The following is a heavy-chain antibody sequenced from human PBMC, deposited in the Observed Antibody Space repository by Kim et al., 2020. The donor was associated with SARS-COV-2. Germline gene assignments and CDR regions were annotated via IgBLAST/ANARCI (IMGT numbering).Heavy chain of an antibody. CDR1: GFTFSSYA. J-gene: IGHJ4*02. D-gene: IGHD3-10*01. CDR3: AKDGNWNYSENLWFGEYYFDY. V-gene: IGHV3-33*06. CDR2: IWYDGSNK. Sequence: GGSLRLSCAASGFTFSSYAMHWVRQAPGKGLEWVAVIWYDGSNKYYADSVKGRFTISRDNSKNTLYLQMNSLRAEDTAVYYCAKDGNWNYSENLWFGEYYFDYWGQGTLVTVSS.